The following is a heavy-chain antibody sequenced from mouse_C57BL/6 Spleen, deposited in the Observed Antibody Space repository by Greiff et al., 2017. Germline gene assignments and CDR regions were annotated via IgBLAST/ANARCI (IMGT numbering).Heavy chain of an antibody. J-gene: IGHJ3*01. CDR3: ARPSNYGTLSWFAY. Sequence: EVQVVESGGGLVQPGGSLKLSCAASGFTFSDYYMYWVRQTPEKRLEWVAYISNGVGSTYYPDTVKGRFTISRDNAKNTLYLQMSRLKSEDTAMYYCARPSNYGTLSWFAYWGQGTLVTVSA. CDR1: GFTFSDYY. CDR2: ISNGVGST. D-gene: IGHD2-5*01. V-gene: IGHV5-12*01.